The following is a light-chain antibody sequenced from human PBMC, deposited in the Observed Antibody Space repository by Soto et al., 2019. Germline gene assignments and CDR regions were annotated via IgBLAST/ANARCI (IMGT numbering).Light chain of an antibody. V-gene: IGKV3-20*01. CDR3: QQYGSSPMLLT. J-gene: IGKJ1*01. CDR2: GSS. CDR1: QSFSSSY. Sequence: EIVLTQSPGTLSLSPGERATLSCRASQSFSSSYFAWYQQKPGQAPRLLIYGSSSMATGIPDRFSGSGSGTDFTLTISRLEHEDFAVYYCQQYGSSPMLLTFGQGTKVEIK.